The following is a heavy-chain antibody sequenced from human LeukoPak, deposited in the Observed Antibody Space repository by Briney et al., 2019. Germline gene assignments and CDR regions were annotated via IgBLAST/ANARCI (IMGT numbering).Heavy chain of an antibody. Sequence: GASVKVSCKASGYTFTSYGISWVRQAPGQGLEWMGWISAYNGNTNYAQKLQGRVTMTTDTSTSTAYMELRSLRSDDTAVYYCARGLTLYSSSSTTADYWGQGTLVTVSS. CDR2: ISAYNGNT. J-gene: IGHJ4*02. CDR3: ARGLTLYSSSSTTADY. CDR1: GYTFTSYG. D-gene: IGHD6-6*01. V-gene: IGHV1-18*01.